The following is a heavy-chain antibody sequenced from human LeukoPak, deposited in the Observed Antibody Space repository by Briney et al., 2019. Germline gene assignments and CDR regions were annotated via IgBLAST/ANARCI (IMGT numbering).Heavy chain of an antibody. V-gene: IGHV4-39*01. CDR2: ISYIVTT. D-gene: IGHD1-26*01. J-gene: IGHJ4*02. CDR1: GGSISTSSYY. CDR3: ARHLRGATIYFDY. Sequence: SETLSLTCTVSGGSISTSSYYWAWIRQPPGKGLEWIGSISYIVTTYYNPSLNSRVTISVDTSKNQFSLKLSSVTAADTAIYYCARHLRGATIYFDYWGQGTLVTVSS.